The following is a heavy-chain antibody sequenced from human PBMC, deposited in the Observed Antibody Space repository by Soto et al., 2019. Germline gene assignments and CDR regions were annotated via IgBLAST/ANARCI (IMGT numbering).Heavy chain of an antibody. CDR3: AKTLLPVAMGQAFDI. CDR2: LSFDGHNE. J-gene: IGHJ3*02. D-gene: IGHD2-15*01. CDR1: GFTFRSYG. V-gene: IGHV3-30*18. Sequence: QVQLVESGGGVVQPGRSLRLSCAASGFTFRSYGMYWVRQAPGKGQEWVAVLSFDGHNEYYADSVKGRFTISRDNSNNTLFLQMNSLRAEDTAVYYCAKTLLPVAMGQAFDIWGQGTMVTVSS.